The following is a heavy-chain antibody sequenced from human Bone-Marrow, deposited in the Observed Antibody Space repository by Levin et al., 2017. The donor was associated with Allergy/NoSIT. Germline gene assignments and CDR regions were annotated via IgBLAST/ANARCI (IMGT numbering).Heavy chain of an antibody. CDR2: IYPSDSDT. Sequence: GESLKISCKGSGYLFSSYWIGWVRQMPGKGLEWMGMIYPSDSDTRYSPSFQGQVTIPADKSRSTAYLQWMSLKASDSAMYYCVRLLGACSGGVCYTEYFHHWGQGTLVTVSS. CDR1: GYLFSSYW. CDR3: VRLLGACSGGVCYTEYFHH. J-gene: IGHJ1*01. V-gene: IGHV5-51*01. D-gene: IGHD2-8*02.